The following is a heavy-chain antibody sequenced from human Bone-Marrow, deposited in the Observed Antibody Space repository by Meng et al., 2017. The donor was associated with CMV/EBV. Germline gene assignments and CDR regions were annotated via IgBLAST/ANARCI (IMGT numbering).Heavy chain of an antibody. CDR1: GFTFSSYA. D-gene: IGHD1-26*01. CDR3: ARDSPPEMRSAFDS. Sequence: GESLKISCAASGFTFSSYAMSWVRQAPGKGLEWVSAISGSGGSTYYADSVKGRFTISRDNSKNTLYLQMNSLRAEDTAVYYCARDSPPEMRSAFDSWGQGTMVTVSS. CDR2: ISGSGGST. J-gene: IGHJ3*02. V-gene: IGHV3-23*01.